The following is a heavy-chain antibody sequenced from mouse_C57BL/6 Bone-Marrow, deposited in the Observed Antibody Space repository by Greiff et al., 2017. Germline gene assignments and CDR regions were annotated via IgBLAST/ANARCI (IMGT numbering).Heavy chain of an antibody. CDR1: GYAFSSSW. V-gene: IGHV1-82*01. CDR3: ARYPRQLRPSWFAY. CDR2: IYPGDGDT. J-gene: IGHJ3*01. D-gene: IGHD3-2*02. Sequence: QVQLQQSGPELVKPGASVKISCKASGYAFSSSWMNWVKQRPGKGLEWIGRIYPGDGDTNYNGKFKGKATLTADKSSSTAYMQLSSLTSEDSAVYFCARYPRQLRPSWFAYWGQGTLVTVSA.